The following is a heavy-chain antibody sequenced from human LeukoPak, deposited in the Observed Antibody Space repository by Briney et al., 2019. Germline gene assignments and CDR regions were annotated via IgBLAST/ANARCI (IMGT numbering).Heavy chain of an antibody. CDR3: VVVVEPPDSDGFDV. J-gene: IGHJ3*01. CDR2: INADGSTA. CDR1: GFTFGNSW. D-gene: IGHD1-14*01. Sequence: LPGGSLRLSCAASGFTFGNSWVPWVRQAPGKGLVWVSLINADGSTATYADSVKGRFTISRDNARNTLSLQMNSLTIEDTAVYYCVVVVEPPDSDGFDVWGQGTMITVSS. V-gene: IGHV3-74*01.